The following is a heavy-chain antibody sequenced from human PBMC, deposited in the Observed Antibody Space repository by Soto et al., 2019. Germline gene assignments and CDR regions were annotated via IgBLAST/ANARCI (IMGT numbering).Heavy chain of an antibody. CDR2: ISHSGTT. CDR3: ARITYGYNYFDY. Sequence: SEPLSLTCSVSDYSISTGYFWGWIRQPPGKGLEWIGCISHSGTTHYNTSLKSRVTISIDTSENQFSLKLSSVTAADAAVYYCARITYGYNYFDYWGRGTQVTVSS. J-gene: IGHJ4*02. CDR1: DYSISTGYF. V-gene: IGHV4-38-2*01. D-gene: IGHD4-17*01.